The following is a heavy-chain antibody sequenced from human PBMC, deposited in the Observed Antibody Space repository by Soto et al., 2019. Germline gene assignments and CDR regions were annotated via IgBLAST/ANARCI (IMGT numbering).Heavy chain of an antibody. CDR1: GGSISSDHYH. V-gene: IGHV4-30-4*01. CDR3: VREDDGGGREYYGLDV. Sequence: QVQLQESGPGLVRPSQTLSLTCTVSGGSISSDHYHWTWIRQTPGKVLEWIGYIHYSWSDYYNPSLHIRVTMSVDTSKNLFSLKLSCVAAAGAAVYFCVREDDGGGREYYGLDVWGQGTTVTVSS. CDR2: IHYSWSD. D-gene: IGHD2-15*01. J-gene: IGHJ6*02.